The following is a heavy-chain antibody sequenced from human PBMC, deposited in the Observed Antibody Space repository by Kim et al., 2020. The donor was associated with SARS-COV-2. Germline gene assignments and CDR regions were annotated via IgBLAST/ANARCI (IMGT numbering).Heavy chain of an antibody. D-gene: IGHD1-26*01. CDR3: ARLERSGSYPFHYGMDV. CDR1: GYSFTSYW. Sequence: GESLKISCKGSGYSFTSYWIGWVRQMPGKGLEWMGIIYPGDSDTRYSPSFQVQVTISADKSISTAYLQWSSLKASDTAMYYCARLERSGSYPFHYGMDVWGQGTTVTVSS. J-gene: IGHJ6*02. CDR2: IYPGDSDT. V-gene: IGHV5-51*01.